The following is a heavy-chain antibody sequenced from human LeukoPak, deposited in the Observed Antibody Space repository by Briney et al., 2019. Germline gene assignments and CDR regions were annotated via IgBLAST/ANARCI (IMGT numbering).Heavy chain of an antibody. CDR2: INWNGGST. V-gene: IGHV3-20*04. J-gene: IGHJ4*02. Sequence: GGSLRLSCAASGLTFDDYGMSWVRQAPGKGLEWVSGINWNGGSTGYADSVKGRFTISRDNAKNSLYLQMNSLRAEDTALYYCARDYSNYVSPDYWGQGTLVTVSS. CDR3: ARDYSNYVSPDY. D-gene: IGHD4-11*01. CDR1: GLTFDDYG.